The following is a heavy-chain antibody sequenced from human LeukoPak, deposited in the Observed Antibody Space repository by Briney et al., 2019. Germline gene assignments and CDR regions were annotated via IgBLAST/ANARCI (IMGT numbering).Heavy chain of an antibody. CDR2: IWDDGNNK. CDR1: GFSFSNHG. CDR3: ARDSYQDYYGRFDP. V-gene: IGHV3-33*01. D-gene: IGHD3-10*01. J-gene: IGHJ5*02. Sequence: TGGSLRLSCAASGFSFSNHGMHWVRQAPGKRLEWVAVIWDDGNNKRYANSMNGRFTISRDNSENTLYLQMNGLTAEDTAMYYCARDSYQDYYGRFDPWGQGTLVIVSS.